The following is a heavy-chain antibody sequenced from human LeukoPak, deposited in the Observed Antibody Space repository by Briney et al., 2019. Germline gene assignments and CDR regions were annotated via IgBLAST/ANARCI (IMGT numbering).Heavy chain of an antibody. CDR1: GFTVSNNY. Sequence: GGSLRLSCAASGFTVSNNYMSWVRQAPGKGLEWVSVIYSDDSTYYADSVKSRFTTSRDNSKNTLYLQMNSLRAEDTAVYYCAKVLDIVVVPAASDYWGQGTLVTVSS. V-gene: IGHV3-66*01. CDR2: IYSDDST. D-gene: IGHD2-2*03. J-gene: IGHJ4*02. CDR3: AKVLDIVVVPAASDY.